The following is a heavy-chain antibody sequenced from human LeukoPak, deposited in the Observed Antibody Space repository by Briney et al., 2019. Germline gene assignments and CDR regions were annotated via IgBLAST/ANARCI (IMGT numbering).Heavy chain of an antibody. CDR1: GGSFSGYY. Sequence: SETLSLTCAVYGGSFSGYYWSWIRQPPGKGLEWIGEINHSGSTNYNPSLESRVTISVDTSKNQFSLKLSSVTAADTAVYYCARRYDILTGYFDYWGQGTLVTVSS. D-gene: IGHD3-9*01. CDR3: ARRYDILTGYFDY. V-gene: IGHV4-34*01. J-gene: IGHJ4*02. CDR2: INHSGST.